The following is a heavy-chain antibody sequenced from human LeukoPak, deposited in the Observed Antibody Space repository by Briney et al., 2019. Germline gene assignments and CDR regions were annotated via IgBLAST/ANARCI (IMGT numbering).Heavy chain of an antibody. CDR1: GYTFTSYG. Sequence: ASVKVSCKASGYTFTSYGISWVRQAPGQGLEWMGGIIPIFGTANYAQKFQGRVTITADESTSTAYMELSSLRSEDTAVYYCAREKTTIFGVVIGLDYWGQGTLVTVSS. V-gene: IGHV1-69*13. CDR3: AREKTTIFGVVIGLDY. CDR2: IIPIFGTA. J-gene: IGHJ4*02. D-gene: IGHD3-3*01.